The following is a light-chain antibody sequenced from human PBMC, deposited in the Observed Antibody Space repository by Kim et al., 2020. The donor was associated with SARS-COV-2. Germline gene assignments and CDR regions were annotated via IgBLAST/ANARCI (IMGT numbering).Light chain of an antibody. CDR1: SLRSYY. Sequence: GQTCGITCQGDSLRSYYASWYQQKPGQAPVLVIYGKNNRPSGIPDRFSGSSSGNTASLTITGAQAEDEADYYCNSRDSSGNLVVFGGGTQLTVL. CDR3: NSRDSSGNLVV. V-gene: IGLV3-19*01. J-gene: IGLJ2*01. CDR2: GKN.